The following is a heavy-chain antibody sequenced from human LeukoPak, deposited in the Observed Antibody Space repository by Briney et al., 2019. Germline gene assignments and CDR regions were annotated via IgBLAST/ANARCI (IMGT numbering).Heavy chain of an antibody. CDR3: ARDRTLRRYGSGSSGWFDP. D-gene: IGHD3-10*01. J-gene: IGHJ5*02. CDR2: IYHSGST. V-gene: IGHV4-30-2*01. Sequence: SETLSLTCTVSGGSISSGGYYWSWIRQPPGKGLEWIGYIYHSGSTYYNPSLKSRVTISVDRSKNQFSLKLSSVTAADTAVYYCARDRTLRRYGSGSSGWFDPWGQGTLVTVSS. CDR1: GGSISSGGYY.